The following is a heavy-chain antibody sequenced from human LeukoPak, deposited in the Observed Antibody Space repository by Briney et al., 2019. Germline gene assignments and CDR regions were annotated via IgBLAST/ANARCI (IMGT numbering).Heavy chain of an antibody. CDR1: GYTFTSYA. J-gene: IGHJ5*02. D-gene: IGHD6-13*01. CDR2: INAGNGNT. CDR3: ARDKGSSWYEPWYNWFDP. Sequence: AASVKGSCKASGYTFTSYAMHWGRPAPGKRLGWVGWINAGNGNTKYSQKFQGRVTITRDTSASTAYMELSSLRSEDTAVYYCARDKGSSWYEPWYNWFDPWGQGTLVTVSS. V-gene: IGHV1-3*01.